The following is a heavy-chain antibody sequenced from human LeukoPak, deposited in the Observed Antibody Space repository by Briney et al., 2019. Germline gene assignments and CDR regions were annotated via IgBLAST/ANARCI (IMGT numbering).Heavy chain of an antibody. D-gene: IGHD1-26*01. J-gene: IGHJ4*02. CDR1: GGSIGNFF. CDR3: ARDWELGH. Sequence: ASETLSLTCTVSGGSIGNFFWSWIRQSPGEGLEWIGFIYESGRTSYNPSLKSRVTISVDMSKNQFSLRLTSMTAADTAVYYCARDWELGHWGRGILVTVTS. V-gene: IGHV4-59*01. CDR2: IYESGRT.